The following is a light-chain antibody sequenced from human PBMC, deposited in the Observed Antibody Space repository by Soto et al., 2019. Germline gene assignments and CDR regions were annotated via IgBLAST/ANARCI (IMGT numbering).Light chain of an antibody. CDR1: SSDVGGYNY. CDR2: EVS. Sequence: QSALTQPASVSGSPGQSITISCTGTSSDVGGYNYVSWYQQHPGKAPKLMIYEVSNWPSGVSNRFSGSKSGNTASLTISGLQAEAEADYYCSSYTSSSTRVFGGGTKLTVL. V-gene: IGLV2-14*01. J-gene: IGLJ3*02. CDR3: SSYTSSSTRV.